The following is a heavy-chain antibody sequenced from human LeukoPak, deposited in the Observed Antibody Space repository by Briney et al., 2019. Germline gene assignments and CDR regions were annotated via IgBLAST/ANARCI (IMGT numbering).Heavy chain of an antibody. CDR1: GYTFTSYG. D-gene: IGHD1-26*01. V-gene: IGHV1-18*01. CDR2: ISAYNGNT. J-gene: IGHJ4*02. Sequence: ASVTVSCKASGYTFTSYGISWVRQAPGQGLEWMGWISAYNGNTNYAQKLQGRVTMTTDTSTSTAYMELRSLRSDDTAVYYCARDSVGATKLDYWGQGTLVTVSS. CDR3: ARDSVGATKLDY.